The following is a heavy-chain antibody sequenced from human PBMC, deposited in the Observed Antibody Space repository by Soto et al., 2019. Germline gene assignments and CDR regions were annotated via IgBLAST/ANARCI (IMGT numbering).Heavy chain of an antibody. CDR2: ISSSSSYI. J-gene: IGHJ6*03. D-gene: IGHD1-1*01. V-gene: IGHV3-21*01. CDR1: GFTFSSYS. Sequence: GGSLRLSCAASGFTFSSYSMNWVRQAPGKGLEWVSSISSSSSYIYYADSVKGRFTISRDNAKNSLYLQMNSLRAEDTAVYYCARGTRKRSYYYYYMDVWGKGTTVTVSS. CDR3: ARGTRKRSYYYYYMDV.